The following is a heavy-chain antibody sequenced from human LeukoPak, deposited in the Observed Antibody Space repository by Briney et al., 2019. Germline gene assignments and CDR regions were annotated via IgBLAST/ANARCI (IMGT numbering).Heavy chain of an antibody. V-gene: IGHV3-7*01. Sequence: GGSLRLSCAASGFTFNNYWMSWVRQAPGKGLQWVANIKQDGSEKYYVDSVKGRFTISRDNAKNSLYVQMDSLRAEDTAVYYCARLRGLYSDTNRYQTALDCWGQGTLVTVSS. CDR2: IKQDGSEK. D-gene: IGHD1-26*01. CDR1: GFTFNNYW. J-gene: IGHJ4*02. CDR3: ARLRGLYSDTNRYQTALDC.